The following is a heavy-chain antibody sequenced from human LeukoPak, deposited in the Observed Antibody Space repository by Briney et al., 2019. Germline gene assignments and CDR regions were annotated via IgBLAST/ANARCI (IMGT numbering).Heavy chain of an antibody. Sequence: ASVKLSCKASGYTFTGYYMHWVRQAPGQGLEWMGWINPNSGGTNYAQKFQGRVTMTRDTSISTAYMELSRLTSDDTAVYYCARGVAEAVNWFDPWGQGTLVTVSS. D-gene: IGHD6-13*01. J-gene: IGHJ5*02. CDR1: GYTFTGYY. V-gene: IGHV1-2*02. CDR3: ARGVAEAVNWFDP. CDR2: INPNSGGT.